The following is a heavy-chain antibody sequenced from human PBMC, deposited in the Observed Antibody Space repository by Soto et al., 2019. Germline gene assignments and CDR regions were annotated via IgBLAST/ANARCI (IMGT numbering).Heavy chain of an antibody. V-gene: IGHV5-10-1*03. CDR2: VDPTDSYS. J-gene: IGHJ6*02. Sequence: EVQLVQSGAEVKKTGESLRISCKGSGYSFTHYWITWVRQMPGKGLEWLGRVDPTDSYSNYSPSFQGHVTISADKSISTAYLQWSSLKASDTAMYYCARDSYYTSGNYFTYYPYAMDVWGQGTTVTVSS. D-gene: IGHD3-10*01. CDR3: ARDSYYTSGNYFTYYPYAMDV. CDR1: GYSFTHYW.